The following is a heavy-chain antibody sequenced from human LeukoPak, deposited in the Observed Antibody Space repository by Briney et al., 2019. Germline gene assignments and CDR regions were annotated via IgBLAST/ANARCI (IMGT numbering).Heavy chain of an antibody. CDR1: GFTFSHYG. V-gene: IGHV3-30*02. J-gene: IGHJ4*02. CDR2: IQHDGSYQ. CDR3: AKDLGMRWLQSNFDY. Sequence: GGSLRLSCAAAGFTFSHYGMHWIRQAPGKGLEWVAAIQHDGSYQYYGDSVKGRFTISRDNSKNTLYLQMNSLRAEDTAVYYCAKDLGMRWLQSNFDYWGQGTLVTVSS. D-gene: IGHD5-24*01.